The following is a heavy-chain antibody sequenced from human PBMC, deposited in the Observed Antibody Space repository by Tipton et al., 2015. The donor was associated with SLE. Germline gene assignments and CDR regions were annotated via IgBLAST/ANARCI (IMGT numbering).Heavy chain of an antibody. Sequence: TLSLTCTVSGGSISSYYWSWIRQPPGKGLEWIGYIYYSGSTNYNPSLKSRVTISLDTSKNQFSLKLSSVTAADTAVYYCARGSDYDILTGLPDAFDIWGQGTMVTVSS. CDR2: IYYSGST. CDR3: ARGSDYDILTGLPDAFDI. J-gene: IGHJ3*02. CDR1: GGSISSYY. D-gene: IGHD3-9*01. V-gene: IGHV4-59*01.